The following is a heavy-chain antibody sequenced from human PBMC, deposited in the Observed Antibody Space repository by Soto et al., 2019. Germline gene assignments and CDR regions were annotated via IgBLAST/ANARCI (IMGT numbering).Heavy chain of an antibody. CDR2: ISLYSDGT. CDR1: GYTFSNYG. D-gene: IGHD2-2*01. CDR3: ARVVPGAEAWFGP. V-gene: IGHV1-18*01. Sequence: QVQLVQSGGEVKRPGASVKVSCKTSGYTFSNYGITCVRQAPGQPLEWLGWISLYSDGTNYAQKYKGRVSMTTDTSTTTAYMELRSLRSDETAVYYCARVVPGAEAWFGPWGQGTLVTVSS. J-gene: IGHJ5*02.